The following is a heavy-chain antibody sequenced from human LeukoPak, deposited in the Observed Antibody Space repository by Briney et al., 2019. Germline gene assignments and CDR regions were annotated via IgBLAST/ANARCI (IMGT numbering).Heavy chain of an antibody. D-gene: IGHD2-2*01. Sequence: SETLSLTCAVSGGSISSGGYSWSWIRQPPGKGLEWIGYIYHSGGTYYNPSLKSRVTISVDRSKNQFSLKLSSVTAADTAVYYCARAAVVPAAIWFDPWGQGTLVTVSS. J-gene: IGHJ5*02. CDR2: IYHSGGT. CDR1: GGSISSGGYS. V-gene: IGHV4-30-2*01. CDR3: ARAAVVPAAIWFDP.